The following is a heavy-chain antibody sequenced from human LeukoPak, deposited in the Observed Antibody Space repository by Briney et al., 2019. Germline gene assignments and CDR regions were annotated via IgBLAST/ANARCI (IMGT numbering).Heavy chain of an antibody. Sequence: PSETLSLTCTVSGGSISSSGYFWGWIRQPPGKGLEWIGSIYYTGSTHYKPSLKSRVTMSVDTSKNQFSLKLSSVTAAGTAVYYCARQNYYDTSGNSGFNFDYWGQGTLVTVSS. CDR2: IYYTGST. CDR1: GGSISSSGYF. J-gene: IGHJ4*02. D-gene: IGHD3-22*01. CDR3: ARQNYYDTSGNSGFNFDY. V-gene: IGHV4-39*01.